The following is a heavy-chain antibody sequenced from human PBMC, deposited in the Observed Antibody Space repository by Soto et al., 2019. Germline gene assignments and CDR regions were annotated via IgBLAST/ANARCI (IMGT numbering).Heavy chain of an antibody. V-gene: IGHV3-23*01. Sequence: GESLKISCAASGFTFSSYAMSWVRQAPGKGLEWVSAISGSGGSTYYADSVKGRFTISRDNSKNTLYLQMNSLRAEDTAVYYCAKATEFNLYDAFDIWGQGTMVTVSS. CDR1: GFTFSSYA. CDR2: ISGSGGST. J-gene: IGHJ3*02. CDR3: AKATEFNLYDAFDI.